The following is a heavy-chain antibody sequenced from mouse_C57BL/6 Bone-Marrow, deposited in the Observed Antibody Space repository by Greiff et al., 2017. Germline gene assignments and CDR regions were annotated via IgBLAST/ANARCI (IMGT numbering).Heavy chain of an antibody. CDR2: IRLKSDNYAT. Sequence: EVKVEESGGGLVQPGGSMKLSCVASGFTFSNYWMNWVRQSPEKGLEWVAQIRLKSDNYATHYAESVKGRFTISRDDSKSSVYLQMNNLRAEDTGIYYCTELGAWFAYWGQGTLVTVSA. V-gene: IGHV6-3*01. CDR1: GFTFSNYW. J-gene: IGHJ3*01. CDR3: TELGAWFAY. D-gene: IGHD4-1*01.